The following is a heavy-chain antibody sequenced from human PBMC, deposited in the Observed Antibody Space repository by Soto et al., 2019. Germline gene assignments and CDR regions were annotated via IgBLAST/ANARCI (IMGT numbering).Heavy chain of an antibody. CDR2: ISYTGNT. J-gene: IGHJ5*02. Sequence: SETLSLTCTVSGGSITSGDYYWSWIRQPPGKGLEWIGYISYTGNTYYNPSLKSRVTISVDTSKIQFSLKLSSVTAADTAVYYCARVKRDTAMITVFPWFDPWGQGTLVTVSS. CDR3: ARVKRDTAMITVFPWFDP. D-gene: IGHD5-18*01. V-gene: IGHV4-30-4*01. CDR1: GGSITSGDYY.